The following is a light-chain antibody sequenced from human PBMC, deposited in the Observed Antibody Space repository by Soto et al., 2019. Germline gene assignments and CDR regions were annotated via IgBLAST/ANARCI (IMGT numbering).Light chain of an antibody. J-gene: IGLJ2*01. Sequence: QSVMTQPPSASGTPGXRXTISCSGSSSNIGSNTVNWYQQLPGTAPKLLIYSNNQRPSGVPDRFSGSKSGTSASLAISGLQSEDEADYYCAAWDDSLNGPVFGGGTKLTVL. CDR2: SNN. CDR3: AAWDDSLNGPV. V-gene: IGLV1-44*01. CDR1: SSNIGSNT.